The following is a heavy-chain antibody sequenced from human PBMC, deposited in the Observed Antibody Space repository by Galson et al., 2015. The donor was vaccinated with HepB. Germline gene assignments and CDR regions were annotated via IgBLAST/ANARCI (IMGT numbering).Heavy chain of an antibody. V-gene: IGHV3-30*04. CDR3: ARERGIAAAYYFDY. Sequence: SLRLSCAASGFTFSSYAMHWVRQAPGKGLEWVAVISYDGSNKYYADSVKGRFTISRDNSKNTLYLQMNSLRAEDTAVYYCARERGIAAAYYFDYWGQGTLVTVSS. CDR2: ISYDGSNK. D-gene: IGHD6-13*01. CDR1: GFTFSSYA. J-gene: IGHJ4*02.